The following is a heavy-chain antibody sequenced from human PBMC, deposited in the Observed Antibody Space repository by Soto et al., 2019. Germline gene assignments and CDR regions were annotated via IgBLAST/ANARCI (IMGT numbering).Heavy chain of an antibody. V-gene: IGHV4-59*01. Sequence: QVQLRESGPGLVTPSETLSLTCTVSSGSIGTYFWSWIRQPPGKVLERIGYIYYSGTTNYNPSLKSRVTIFLDTSKNQFSLRLSSVTAADTAVYYCARGRGGTYDAFDIWGQGTLVTVSS. CDR3: ARGRGGTYDAFDI. D-gene: IGHD1-26*01. CDR1: SGSIGTYF. J-gene: IGHJ3*02. CDR2: IYYSGTT.